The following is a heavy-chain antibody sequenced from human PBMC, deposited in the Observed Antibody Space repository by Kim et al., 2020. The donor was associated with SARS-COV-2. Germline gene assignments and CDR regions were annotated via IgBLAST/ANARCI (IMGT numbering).Heavy chain of an antibody. CDR2: MNPNSGNT. V-gene: IGHV1-8*01. CDR1: GYTFTSYD. J-gene: IGHJ6*02. Sequence: ASVKVSCKASGYTFTSYDINWVRQATGQGLEWMGWMNPNSGNTGYAQKFQGRVTMTRNTSISTAYMELSSLRSEDTAVYYCARCGGYYYNYYGMDVWGQGTTVTVSS. D-gene: IGHD2-15*01. CDR3: ARCGGYYYNYYGMDV.